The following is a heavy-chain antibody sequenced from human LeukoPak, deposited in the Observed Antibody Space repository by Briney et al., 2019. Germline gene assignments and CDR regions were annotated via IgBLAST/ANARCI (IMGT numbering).Heavy chain of an antibody. CDR3: ARAVEPYYYDSSGYYYVDGAFDI. CDR1: GGSISSYY. V-gene: IGHV4-59*01. CDR2: IYYSGST. Sequence: PSETLSLTCTVSGGSISSYYWSWIRQPPGKGLEWIGYIYYSGSTSYNPSLKSRVTISVDTSKKQFSLKLSSVTAADTAFYYCARAVEPYYYDSSGYYYVDGAFDIWGQGTMVTVSS. J-gene: IGHJ3*02. D-gene: IGHD3-22*01.